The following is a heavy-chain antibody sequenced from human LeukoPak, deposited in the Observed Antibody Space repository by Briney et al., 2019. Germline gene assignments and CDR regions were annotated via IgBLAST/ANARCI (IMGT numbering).Heavy chain of an antibody. D-gene: IGHD2-2*01. Sequence: SVKVSCKASGGTFSSYAISWVRQAPGQGLEWMGRIIPILGIANYAQKFQGRVTITADKSTSTAYMELSSLRSEDTAVYYCARGGNIVVVPAAPLYYGMDVWGQGTTVTVSS. CDR2: IIPILGIA. V-gene: IGHV1-69*04. CDR3: ARGGNIVVVPAAPLYYGMDV. CDR1: GGTFSSYA. J-gene: IGHJ6*02.